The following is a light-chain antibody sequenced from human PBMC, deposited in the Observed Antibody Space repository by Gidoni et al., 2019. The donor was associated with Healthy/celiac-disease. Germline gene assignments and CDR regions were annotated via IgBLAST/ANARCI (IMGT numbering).Light chain of an antibody. CDR3: QKYNNWPPPFT. J-gene: IGKJ4*02. CDR2: GAS. CDR1: QSVSSN. Sequence: EIVMTQSPATLSVSPVERATLSCRASQSVSSNFAWYQQKPGQAPRLLIYGASTRANGIPARFSGSGSGTEFNLTISSLQSEDFAVYYCQKYNNWPPPFTCGGGTKVEIK. V-gene: IGKV3-15*01.